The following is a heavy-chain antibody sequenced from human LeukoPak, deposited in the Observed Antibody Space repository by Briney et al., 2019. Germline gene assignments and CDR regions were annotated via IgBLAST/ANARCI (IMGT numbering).Heavy chain of an antibody. CDR1: GGTFSSYA. CDR2: IIPIFGTA. J-gene: IGHJ3*02. CDR3: ASLTRGSLRGAFDI. D-gene: IGHD1-26*01. Sequence: SVKVSCKASGGTFSSYAISWVRQAPGQGLEWMGGIIPIFGTANYAQKFQGRVTITTDESTSTAYMELSSLRPEDTAVYYCASLTRGSLRGAFDIWGQGTMVTVSS. V-gene: IGHV1-69*05.